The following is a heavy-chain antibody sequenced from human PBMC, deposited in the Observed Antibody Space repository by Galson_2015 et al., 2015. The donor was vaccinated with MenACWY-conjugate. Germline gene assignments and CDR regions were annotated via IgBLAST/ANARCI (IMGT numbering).Heavy chain of an antibody. V-gene: IGHV5-51*01. CDR1: GYNFSKYW. D-gene: IGHD6-6*01. J-gene: IGHJ5*02. Sequence: QSGAEVKKPGESLRISCRGSGYNFSKYWIGWVRLMPGKGLEWMGLIWPGDSSTRYNPSFQGQVTMSADRSTSTAYLEWSSLKASVTARYYCARHGLSASSTWFDPWGQGTLVTVSS. CDR2: IWPGDSST. CDR3: ARHGLSASSTWFDP.